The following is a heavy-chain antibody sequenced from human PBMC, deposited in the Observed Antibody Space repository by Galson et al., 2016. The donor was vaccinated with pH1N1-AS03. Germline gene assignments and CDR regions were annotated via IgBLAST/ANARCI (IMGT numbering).Heavy chain of an antibody. CDR1: GGSFSGTF. J-gene: IGHJ4*01. V-gene: IGHV4-34*09. CDR2: NNPRGST. Sequence: TLSLTCAVYGGSFSGTFWTWIRQSPGTGLEWLGENNPRGSTKYNPSLKSRVTISVDTSKNQFSLKLTSVTAADTAVYYCARPRGESSSWYPFDHWGQERWSPSPQ. CDR3: ARPRGESSSWYPFDH. D-gene: IGHD6-13*01.